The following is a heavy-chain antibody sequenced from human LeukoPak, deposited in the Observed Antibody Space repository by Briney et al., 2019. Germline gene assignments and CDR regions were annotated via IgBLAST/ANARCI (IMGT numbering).Heavy chain of an antibody. J-gene: IGHJ4*02. CDR1: GYSISSSSYY. CDR3: ARLRSRRGLTDY. V-gene: IGHV4-39*01. Sequence: PSETLSLTCAVSGYSISSSSYYWGWIRQPPGKGLEWIGSIYYSGSTYYNPSLKSRVTISVDTSKNQFSLKLSSVTAADTAVCYCARLRSRRGLTDYWGQGTLVTVSS. CDR2: IYYSGST. D-gene: IGHD3/OR15-3a*01.